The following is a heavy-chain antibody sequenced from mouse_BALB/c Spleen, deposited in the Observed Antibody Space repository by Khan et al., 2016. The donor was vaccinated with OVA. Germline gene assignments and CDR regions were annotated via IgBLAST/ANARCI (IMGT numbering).Heavy chain of an antibody. V-gene: IGHV14-3*02. CDR3: ATPYGNPFAY. CDR2: IDPANGNT. CDR1: GFTIKDTY. D-gene: IGHD2-1*01. J-gene: IGHJ3*01. Sequence: EVKLEESGAELVKPGASVKLSCTASGFTIKDTYMHWVTQRPDQGLEWIGRIDPANGNTKYDPKFQGKATMTADTSSNTAYLQLSSLTSEDTAVYYCATPYGNPFAYWGQGTLVTVSA.